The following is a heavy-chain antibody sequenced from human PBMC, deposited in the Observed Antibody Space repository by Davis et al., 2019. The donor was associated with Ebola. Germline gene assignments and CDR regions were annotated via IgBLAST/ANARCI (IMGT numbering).Heavy chain of an antibody. D-gene: IGHD4-17*01. Sequence: GGSLRLSCAASGFTFSSYWMSWVRQAPGKGLEWVSVIYRDGRRYYADSVKGRFTVSRDNSNNTLFLQMNNLRAEDTAVYYCTRHVSGDFWYFDLWGRGTLVTVSS. CDR2: IYRDGRR. V-gene: IGHV3-66*04. CDR1: GFTFSSYW. CDR3: TRHVSGDFWYFDL. J-gene: IGHJ2*01.